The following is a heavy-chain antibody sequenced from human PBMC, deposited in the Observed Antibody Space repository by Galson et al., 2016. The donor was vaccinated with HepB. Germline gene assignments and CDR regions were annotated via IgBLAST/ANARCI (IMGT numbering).Heavy chain of an antibody. V-gene: IGHV3-23*01. J-gene: IGHJ4*02. CDR2: ISTRHTT. CDR1: GFVFSNFG. CDR3: AKERLVRRNFDH. Sequence: SLRLSCAASGFVFSNFGLSWVRQAPGKGLEWVASISTRHTTYYSDSVQGRFTISRDNSNNTLYLQMNGLGAEDTAVYYCAKERLVRRNFDHWGQGTLLTVSS. D-gene: IGHD3-9*01.